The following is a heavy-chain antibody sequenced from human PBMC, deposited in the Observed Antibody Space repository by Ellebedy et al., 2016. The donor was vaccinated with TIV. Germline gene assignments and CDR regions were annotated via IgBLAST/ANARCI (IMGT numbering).Heavy chain of an antibody. CDR2: ISGTGLSM. J-gene: IGHJ4*02. V-gene: IGHV3-23*01. D-gene: IGHD2-2*01. CDR3: SRGVRGVVPAGILDN. CDR1: GFTSSSHA. Sequence: GESLKISXAASGFTSSSHAMTWVRQAPGKGLEWVSTISGTGLSMYYADSVKGRFTISRDNSKNTLSLQMNSLRAEDTALYYCSRGVRGVVPAGILDNWGQGALVTVSS.